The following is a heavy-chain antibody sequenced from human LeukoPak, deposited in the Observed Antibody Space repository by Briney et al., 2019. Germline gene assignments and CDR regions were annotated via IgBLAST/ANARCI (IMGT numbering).Heavy chain of an antibody. CDR3: ARDFLRRPPYYYYGMDV. CDR2: IIPIFGTA. J-gene: IGHJ6*02. V-gene: IGHV1-69*01. CDR1: GGTFSSYA. D-gene: IGHD2/OR15-2a*01. Sequence: SVKVSCKASGGTFSSYAISWVRQAPGQGLEWMGGIIPIFGTANYAQKFQGRVTITADESTSTAYMELSSLRSEDTAVYYCARDFLRRPPYYYYGMDVWGQGTTVTISS.